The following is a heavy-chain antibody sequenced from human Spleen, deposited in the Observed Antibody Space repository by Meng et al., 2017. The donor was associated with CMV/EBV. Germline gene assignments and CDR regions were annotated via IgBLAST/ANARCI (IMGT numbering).Heavy chain of an antibody. CDR2: VYFTGTTRT. Sequence: TVYGATISTGDYYWHWLRQRPGRGLEWIGYVYFTGTTRTFYSPSLKSRLTLSLDTSDNQFSLNLTSVTAADTAVYYCARDAAGGRFDYWGQGALVTVSS. CDR3: ARDAAGGRFDY. J-gene: IGHJ4*02. CDR1: GATISTGDYY. D-gene: IGHD6-13*01. V-gene: IGHV4-31*02.